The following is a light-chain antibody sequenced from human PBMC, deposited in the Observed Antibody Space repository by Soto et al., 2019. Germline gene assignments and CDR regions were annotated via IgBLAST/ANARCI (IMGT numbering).Light chain of an antibody. V-gene: IGKV4-1*01. Sequence: DIVMTQSPDSLAVSLGERATINCKSSQSILYNSNNKNYLAWYRQKSGQPPELLIYWASTRESGVPDRFSVSGSGTDFTLTISSLQAEDVAVYYCQQYHDTPYTFGPGTKVDIK. CDR2: WAS. J-gene: IGKJ3*01. CDR3: QQYHDTPYT. CDR1: QSILYNSNNKNY.